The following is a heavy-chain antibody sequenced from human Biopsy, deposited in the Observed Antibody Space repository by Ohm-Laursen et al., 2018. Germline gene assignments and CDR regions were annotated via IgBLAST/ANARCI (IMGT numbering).Heavy chain of an antibody. Sequence: GASVKVSCKVSGDTLTDLSMHWLRQAPGEGLEWLGGFAPEDGATFYAHKFQGRVTVTEDTSTDTAYMELNSLRSEDTAVYYCATGIRTGWYYFDSWGQGTLVTVPS. CDR1: GDTLTDLS. CDR3: ATGIRTGWYYFDS. J-gene: IGHJ4*02. D-gene: IGHD6-19*01. V-gene: IGHV1-24*01. CDR2: FAPEDGAT.